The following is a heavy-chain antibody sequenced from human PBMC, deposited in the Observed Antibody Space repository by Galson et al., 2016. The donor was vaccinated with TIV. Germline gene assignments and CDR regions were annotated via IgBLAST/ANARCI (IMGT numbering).Heavy chain of an antibody. CDR1: GGSINSGGYY. V-gene: IGHV4-31*03. CDR2: IYYSGTT. D-gene: IGHD4-17*01. J-gene: IGHJ3*02. Sequence: TLSLTCSVSGGSINSGGYYWSWLRQHPGKGLEWIGYIYYSGTTQHNPSLKSRVSISVDTSKTQFSLNLSSVTAADTAVYYCARDKNDYGVDAFDIWGQGTMVIVSS. CDR3: ARDKNDYGVDAFDI.